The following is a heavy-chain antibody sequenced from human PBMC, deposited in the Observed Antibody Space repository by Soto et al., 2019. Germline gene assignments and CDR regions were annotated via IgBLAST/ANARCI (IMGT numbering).Heavy chain of an antibody. CDR2: IYSNGDT. D-gene: IGHD6-6*01. CDR3: ARRGGSSSGYYYYAMDV. CDR1: SDSMNSGGYY. Sequence: SETLSLTCSVSSDSMNSGGYYWSWIRQHPGKGLEWIGYIYSNGDTYYNPSLKSRVTISVDTSKNQFSLNLTSVTAADTAVYYCARRGGSSSGYYYYAMDVWGQGTTVTVSS. J-gene: IGHJ6*02. V-gene: IGHV4-31*03.